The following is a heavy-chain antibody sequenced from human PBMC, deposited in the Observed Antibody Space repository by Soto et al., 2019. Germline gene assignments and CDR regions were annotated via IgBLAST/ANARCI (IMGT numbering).Heavy chain of an antibody. CDR1: GGTFSSYA. D-gene: IGHD3-3*01. Sequence: QVQLVQSGAEVKKPGSSVKVSCKASGGTFSSYAISWVRQAPGQGLEWMGGIIPIFGTTNYAQKFQGRVTITADESTSTAYMELSSLRSEDTAVYYCASTPRLRFLEWLFDYWGQGTLVTVSS. CDR3: ASTPRLRFLEWLFDY. V-gene: IGHV1-69*01. J-gene: IGHJ4*02. CDR2: IIPIFGTT.